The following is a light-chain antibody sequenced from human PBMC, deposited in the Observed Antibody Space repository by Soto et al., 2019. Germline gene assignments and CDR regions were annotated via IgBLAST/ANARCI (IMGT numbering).Light chain of an antibody. J-gene: IGLJ1*01. CDR1: GRDIGAYDY. Sequence: QSALTQPASVSGSPGQSITISCTGSGRDIGAYDYVSLYQQHPGKAPKLIIYGVKNRPSGVSNRFAASKSAFTASLTISGLQTEDEADYYCSSSTTSYFYVFGPGTKVTVL. CDR2: GVK. V-gene: IGLV2-14*03. CDR3: SSSTTSYFYV.